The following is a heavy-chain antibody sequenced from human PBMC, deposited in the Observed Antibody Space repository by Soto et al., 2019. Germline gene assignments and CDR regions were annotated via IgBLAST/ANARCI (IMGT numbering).Heavy chain of an antibody. D-gene: IGHD1-26*01. CDR1: GYTFTSYG. CDR2: ISAYNGNT. J-gene: IGHJ4*02. CDR3: ARDHGGGITSE. V-gene: IGHV1-18*01. Sequence: QVQLVQSGAEVKKPGASVKVSCKASGYTFTSYGISWVRQAPGQGLEWMGWISAYNGNTNYAQKLQGRVTMTTDTSTGTASLELRSLRSADTAVYYCARDHGGGITSEWGPGALVTVSS.